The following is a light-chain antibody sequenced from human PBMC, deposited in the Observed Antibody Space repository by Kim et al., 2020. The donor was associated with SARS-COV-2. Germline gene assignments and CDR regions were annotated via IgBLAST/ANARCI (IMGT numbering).Light chain of an antibody. J-gene: IGKJ1*01. Sequence: EIVLTQSPATLSLSPGERATLSCRASQSISSSLAWYQQKPGQAPRLLIYDASNRATGVPARFSGSGSGPDFTLTISSLEAEEFAVYYCQQRSNWPRTFGQGTNVDIK. CDR1: QSISSS. CDR3: QQRSNWPRT. V-gene: IGKV3-11*01. CDR2: DAS.